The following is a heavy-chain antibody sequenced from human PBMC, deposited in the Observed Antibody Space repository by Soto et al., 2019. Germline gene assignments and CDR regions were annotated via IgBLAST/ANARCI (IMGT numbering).Heavy chain of an antibody. CDR1: GFTFSSYA. V-gene: IGHV3-23*01. Sequence: PGGSLRLSCAASGFTFSSYAMSWVRRAPGKGLEWVSAISGSGGSTYYADSVKGRFTISRDNSKNTLYLQMNSLRAEDTAVYYCAKKGVLGDYVFDYWGQGTLVTVSS. CDR2: ISGSGGST. CDR3: AKKGVLGDYVFDY. D-gene: IGHD4-17*01. J-gene: IGHJ4*02.